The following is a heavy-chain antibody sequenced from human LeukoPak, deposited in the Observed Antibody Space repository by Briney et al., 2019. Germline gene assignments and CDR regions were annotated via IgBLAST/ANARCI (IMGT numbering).Heavy chain of an antibody. CDR2: INPKTGGT. CDR1: GYTFTDYF. J-gene: IGHJ5*02. D-gene: IGHD3-16*01. V-gene: IGHV1-2*02. Sequence: ASVKVSCKASGYTFTDYFLHWIRRAPGQGLDWMGWINPKTGGTTYAQKFQGRVTMTRDTSISTGTMELTRLTSDDTAVYYCTRAYEYGWFDPWGQGTLVTVSS. CDR3: TRAYEYGWFDP.